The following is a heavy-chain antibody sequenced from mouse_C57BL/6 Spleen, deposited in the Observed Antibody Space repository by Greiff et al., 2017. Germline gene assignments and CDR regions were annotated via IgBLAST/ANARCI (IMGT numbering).Heavy chain of an antibody. CDR1: GFTFSDYY. J-gene: IGHJ4*01. Sequence: EVKLMESEGGLVQPGSSMKLSCTASGFTFSDYYMAWVRQVPEKGLEWVANINYDGSSTYYLDSLKSRFIISRDNAKNILYLQMSSLKSEDTATYYCARDTLMDYWGQGTSVTVSS. CDR2: INYDGSST. V-gene: IGHV5-16*01. CDR3: ARDTLMDY.